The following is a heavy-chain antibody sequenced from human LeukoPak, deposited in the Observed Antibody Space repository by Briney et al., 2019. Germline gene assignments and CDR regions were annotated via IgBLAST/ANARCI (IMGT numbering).Heavy chain of an antibody. V-gene: IGHV3-23*01. Sequence: PGGSLRLSCTASGSTFSNYDMGWVRQAPGKGLEWVSVSRGSGDRTYYADSVKGRFTISKDNSKNTVYMQMNSLRAEDTAVYFCAKGGNNGGTFDYWGQGTLVTVSS. CDR1: GSTFSNYD. CDR3: AKGGNNGGTFDY. D-gene: IGHD1/OR15-1a*01. CDR2: SRGSGDRT. J-gene: IGHJ4*02.